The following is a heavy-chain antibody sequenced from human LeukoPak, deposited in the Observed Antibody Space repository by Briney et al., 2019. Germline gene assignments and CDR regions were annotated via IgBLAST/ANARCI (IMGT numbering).Heavy chain of an antibody. V-gene: IGHV1-2*02. CDR2: INPDSGGT. J-gene: IGHJ4*02. Sequence: ASVKVSCKASGYTFTGYYIHWVRQAPGPGLEWMGWINPDSGGTNYAQKFQGRVTMTRDTSISTAYMELSRLRSDDTAVYYCARVWFGELSNFDYWGQGTLVTVSS. CDR1: GYTFTGYY. CDR3: ARVWFGELSNFDY. D-gene: IGHD3-10*01.